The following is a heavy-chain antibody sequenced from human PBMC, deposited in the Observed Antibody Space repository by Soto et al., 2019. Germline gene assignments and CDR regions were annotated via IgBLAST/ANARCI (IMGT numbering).Heavy chain of an antibody. D-gene: IGHD3-10*01. CDR3: ARGASSRYYCSRRYYAD. CDR1: GGSFSGSY. Sequence: PSETLSLTFAGSGGSFSGSYWGWIGQPPGKGLEGIGEINHSGSTNYNPSLKNRDTISGDTTKNQFAQQRCSVPAAETAVYYCARGASSRYYCSRRYYADWGQGTLVTVSS. V-gene: IGHV4-34*01. CDR2: INHSGST. J-gene: IGHJ4*02.